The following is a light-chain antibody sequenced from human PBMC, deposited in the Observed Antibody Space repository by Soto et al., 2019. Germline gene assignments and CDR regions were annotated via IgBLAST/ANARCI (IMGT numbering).Light chain of an antibody. J-gene: IGKJ2*01. CDR1: QGISNW. CDR3: QQANSFPYT. Sequence: DIQMTQSPSSVSASLGDRVTITCRASQGISNWLAWYQQKPGKAPKLLIHSASILQSGVPSTFSGSGSGTVFTLTISCLQPEDFATYFCQQANSFPYTFGQGTKLEI. CDR2: SAS. V-gene: IGKV1-12*01.